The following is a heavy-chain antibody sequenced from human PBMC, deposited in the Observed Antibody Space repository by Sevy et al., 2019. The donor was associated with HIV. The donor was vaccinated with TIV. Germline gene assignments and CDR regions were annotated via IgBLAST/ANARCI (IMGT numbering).Heavy chain of an antibody. D-gene: IGHD2-2*01. CDR3: AGVREGGKYCSSTSCYLAYYYGMDV. CDR2: ISYDGSNK. V-gene: IGHV3-30-3*01. J-gene: IGHJ6*02. CDR1: GFTFSSYA. Sequence: EGSLRLSCAASGFTFSSYAMHWVRQAPGKGLEWVAVISYDGSNKYYADSVKGRFTISRDNSKNTLYLQMNSLRAEDTVVYYCAGVREGGKYCSSTSCYLAYYYGMDVWGQGTTVTVSS.